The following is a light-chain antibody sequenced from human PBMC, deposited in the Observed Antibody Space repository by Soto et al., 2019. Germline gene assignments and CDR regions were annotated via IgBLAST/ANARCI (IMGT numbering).Light chain of an antibody. CDR3: LEDNSYPLT. Sequence: DIQMTQSPSSLSASVGDRVTITCRASQDISKDLGWYQQKPGKAPKRLIYAASRLQSGVPSRFSGSGSGTEFTLTITSRQPEDFATYYWLEDNSYPLTFGGGTRVEIK. V-gene: IGKV1-17*01. J-gene: IGKJ4*01. CDR2: AAS. CDR1: QDISKD.